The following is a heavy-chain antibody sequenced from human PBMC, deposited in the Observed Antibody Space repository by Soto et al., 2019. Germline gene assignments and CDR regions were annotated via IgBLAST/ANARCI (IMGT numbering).Heavy chain of an antibody. J-gene: IGHJ6*03. CDR2: INPSGGST. CDR1: GYTFTSYY. V-gene: IGHV1-46*03. CDR3: ARCAAKLPAPYYYIYRDV. Sequence: ASVQVSCKASGYTFTSYYRHWVRQAPGQGLEWMGIINPSGGSTSYAQKFHGRVTITRATSTSTVYMELSSLRSEDTAVYYCARCAAKLPAPYYYIYRDVWGKGTTGT.